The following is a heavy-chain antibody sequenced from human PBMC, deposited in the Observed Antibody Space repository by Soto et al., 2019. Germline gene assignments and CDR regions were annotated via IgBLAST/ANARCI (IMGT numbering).Heavy chain of an antibody. V-gene: IGHV3-30*19. CDR1: GFIFGNYG. D-gene: IGHD1-1*01. J-gene: IGHJ4*02. CDR2: IPHDGTYQ. Sequence: QVQLVESGGGVVQLGGSLRLSCTASGFIFGNYGMHWVRQAPGKGLQWVAVIPHDGTYQFYLDSVKGRFTISRDNSKDTLYLEMNSLRVEDTAVYYCVRDDDNVDNGLDHWGQGTLVTVSS. CDR3: VRDDDNVDNGLDH.